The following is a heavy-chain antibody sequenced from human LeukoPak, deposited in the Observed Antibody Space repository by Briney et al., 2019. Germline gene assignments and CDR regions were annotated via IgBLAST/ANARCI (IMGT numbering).Heavy chain of an antibody. J-gene: IGHJ4*02. V-gene: IGHV3-21*01. CDR1: GFTFSSYS. Sequence: GGSLRLSCAASGFTFSSYSMNWVRQAPGKGLEWVSSISSSSSYIYYADSVKGRFTISRDNAKNSLYLQMNSLRAEDTAVYYCARAGYSSRWTYDYWGQGTLVTVSS. CDR2: ISSSSSYI. CDR3: ARAGYSSRWTYDY. D-gene: IGHD6-13*01.